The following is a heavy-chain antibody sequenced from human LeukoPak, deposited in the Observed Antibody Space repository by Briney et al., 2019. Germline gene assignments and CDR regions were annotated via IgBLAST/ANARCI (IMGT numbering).Heavy chain of an antibody. J-gene: IGHJ4*02. CDR2: ISAYNGNT. Sequence: ASVKVSCKASGYTFTSYGISWVRQAPGQGLEWMGWISAYNGNTNYAQKLQGRVTMTTDTSTSTAYMELRSLRSDDTAVYYCASRCITGTTSDSWYYFDYWGQGTLVTVSS. V-gene: IGHV1-18*01. D-gene: IGHD1-7*01. CDR3: ASRCITGTTSDSWYYFDY. CDR1: GYTFTSYG.